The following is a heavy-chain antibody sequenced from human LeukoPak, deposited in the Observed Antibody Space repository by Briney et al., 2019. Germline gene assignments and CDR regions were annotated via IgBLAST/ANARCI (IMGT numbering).Heavy chain of an antibody. D-gene: IGHD3-16*01. CDR1: GFTFSSYW. Sequence: GGSLRLSCAASGFTFSSYWMNWARQAPGKGLEWVASINHNGNVNYYVDSVKGRFTISRDNAKNSLYLQMSNLRAEDTAVYFCARGGGLDVGGQGATVTVSS. V-gene: IGHV3-7*03. CDR2: INHNGNVN. CDR3: ARGGGLDV. J-gene: IGHJ6*02.